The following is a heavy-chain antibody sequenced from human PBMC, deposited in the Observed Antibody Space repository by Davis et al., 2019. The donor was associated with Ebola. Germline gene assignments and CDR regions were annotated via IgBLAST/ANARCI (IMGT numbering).Heavy chain of an antibody. CDR1: GFSLSTTRMC. Sequence: SGPTLVKPTQTLTLTCTFSGFSLSTTRMCVNWIRQPPGKALEWLARIDWDDDEYYSTSLKTRLTISKDTSKNQVFLRMTNMDPEDTATYYCARGRVGNYDSGAPSDYWGQGTLVTVSS. CDR3: ARGRVGNYDSGAPSDY. CDR2: IDWDDDE. D-gene: IGHD3-22*01. V-gene: IGHV2-70*11. J-gene: IGHJ4*02.